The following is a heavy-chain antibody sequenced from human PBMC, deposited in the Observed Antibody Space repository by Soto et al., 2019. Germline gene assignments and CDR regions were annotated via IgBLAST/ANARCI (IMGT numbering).Heavy chain of an antibody. V-gene: IGHV3-30*18. Sequence: GGSLRLSCAASGFTFSSYGMHWVRQAPGKGLEWVAVISYDGSNKYYADSVKGRFTISRDNSKNTRYLQMNSLRAEDTAVYYCAKDQYAAAAGLPPYYYYGMDVWGQGTTVTVSS. D-gene: IGHD6-13*01. CDR1: GFTFSSYG. CDR3: AKDQYAAAAGLPPYYYYGMDV. J-gene: IGHJ6*02. CDR2: ISYDGSNK.